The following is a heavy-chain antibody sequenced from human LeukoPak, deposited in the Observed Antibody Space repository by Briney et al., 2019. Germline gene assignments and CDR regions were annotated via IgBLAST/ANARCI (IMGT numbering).Heavy chain of an antibody. J-gene: IGHJ4*02. Sequence: SETLSLTCTVSGGSISSSSYYWGWIRQPPGTGLEWIAFISNSGSTNYNPSLKSRVTISLDTSKNQFSLKVTSVTAADTAVYYCARGGASSRFFDYWGQGTLVTVSS. CDR3: ARGGASSRFFDY. CDR1: GGSISSSSYY. D-gene: IGHD6-6*01. V-gene: IGHV4-39*07. CDR2: ISNSGST.